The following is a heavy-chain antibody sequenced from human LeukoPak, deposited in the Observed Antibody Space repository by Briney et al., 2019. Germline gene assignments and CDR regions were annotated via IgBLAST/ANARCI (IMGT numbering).Heavy chain of an antibody. CDR1: GFTFSDYS. D-gene: IGHD6-13*01. V-gene: IGHV3-23*01. Sequence: GGSLRLSCAASGFTFSDYSMSWVRQAPGKGLEWVSGTSGRGDTTYYAPSVKDRFTMSRDNSKSTVYLEMNSLTAEDTAVYSCAKQGYSSSWYYLDFWGQGTLVTVSS. CDR2: TSGRGDTT. J-gene: IGHJ4*02. CDR3: AKQGYSSSWYYLDF.